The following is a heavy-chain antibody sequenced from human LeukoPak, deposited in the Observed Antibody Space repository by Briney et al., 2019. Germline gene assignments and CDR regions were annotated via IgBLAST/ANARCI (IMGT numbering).Heavy chain of an antibody. V-gene: IGHV3-11*04. CDR3: ARSLIVASDDY. CDR2: ISASGAVP. D-gene: IGHD3-22*01. Sequence: PGGSLRHSCAASGFRFDSFYMGWIRQVPGKGLDYIALISASGAVPYYAESVKGRFTISRDNAKNSVSLQMNSLSADDTAVYYCARSLIVASDDYWGQGTLVTVSS. J-gene: IGHJ4*02. CDR1: GFRFDSFY.